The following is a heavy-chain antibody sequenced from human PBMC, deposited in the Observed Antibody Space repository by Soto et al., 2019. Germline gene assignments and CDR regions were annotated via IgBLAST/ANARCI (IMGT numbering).Heavy chain of an antibody. J-gene: IGHJ4*02. D-gene: IGHD1-26*01. V-gene: IGHV3-9*01. CDR3: AEGSQIVTEGGRY. CDR2: ISWNSGSI. Sequence: EVQLVESWGGLVHPGRSLRLSCAASGFTVYDYAMHWVRQAPGKGLECVSCISWNSGSIGYGDSVKGRFTISSDNAKNSLYLQINRLRAEDTDLYYGAEGSQIVTEGGRYWGQGTLVTVYS. CDR1: GFTVYDYA.